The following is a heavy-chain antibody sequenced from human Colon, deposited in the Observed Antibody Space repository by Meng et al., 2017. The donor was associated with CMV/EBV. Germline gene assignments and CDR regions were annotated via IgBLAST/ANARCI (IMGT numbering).Heavy chain of an antibody. J-gene: IGHJ5*02. V-gene: IGHV4-4*07. Sequence: SETLSLTCTVSNGSITNSYCSWIRQAPGKGLKWIGHMYSGGSTQYNPSLESRLSMSVDTSKNQFSLKLSSVTAADTAVYFCARGRNWSNPWGRGMLVTVSS. CDR3: ARGRNWSNP. CDR1: NGSITNSY. CDR2: MYSGGST.